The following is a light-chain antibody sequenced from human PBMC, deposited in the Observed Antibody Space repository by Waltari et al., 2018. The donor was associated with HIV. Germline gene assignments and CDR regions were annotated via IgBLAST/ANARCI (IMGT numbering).Light chain of an antibody. CDR3: AAWDDSLNGHVV. V-gene: IGLV1-44*01. Sequence: QSVLTQPPSASGTPGQRVTISCSGSSSNIGSNTVNWYQQLPGTAPKLLIYSNTQRPSGVPDRVSGSKSGTSASLAISGLQSEDEADYYCAAWDDSLNGHVVFGGGTKLTVL. CDR2: SNT. CDR1: SSNIGSNT. J-gene: IGLJ2*01.